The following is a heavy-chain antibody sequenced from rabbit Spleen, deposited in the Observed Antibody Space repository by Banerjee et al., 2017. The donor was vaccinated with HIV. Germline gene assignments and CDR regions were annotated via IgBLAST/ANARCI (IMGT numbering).Heavy chain of an antibody. Sequence: ERVVESGGALVTPEASLTITCTASGFAINSSDYMCWVRQAPGKGLEWVTCTTTGGSGFTYYASWAKGRFSISKTSSTTVTLKMTSLTVADTATYFCARAFNGGYRQFNVWGQGTLVTVS. V-gene: IGHV1S45*01. CDR2: TTTGGSGFT. CDR1: GFAINSSDY. J-gene: IGHJ4*02. CDR3: ARAFNGGYRQFNV. D-gene: IGHD7-1*01.